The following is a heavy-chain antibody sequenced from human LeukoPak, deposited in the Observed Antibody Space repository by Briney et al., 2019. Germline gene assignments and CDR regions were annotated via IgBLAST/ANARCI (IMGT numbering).Heavy chain of an antibody. CDR1: GGTFISYT. CDR3: ARGLGYYDSSGYHYDNYYGMDV. CDR2: IIPILGIA. V-gene: IGHV1-69*02. D-gene: IGHD3-22*01. Sequence: ASVKVSCKASGGTFISYTISWVRQAPGQGLEWMGRIIPILGIANYAQKFQGRVTITADKSTSTAYMELSSLRSEDTAVYYCARGLGYYDSSGYHYDNYYGMDVWGQGTTVTVSS. J-gene: IGHJ6*02.